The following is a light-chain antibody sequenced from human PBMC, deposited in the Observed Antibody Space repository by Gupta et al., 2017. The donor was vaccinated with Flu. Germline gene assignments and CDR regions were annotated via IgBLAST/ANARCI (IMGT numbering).Light chain of an antibody. V-gene: IGLV3-21*02. Sequence: SSVLTQPPSLSLAPGQTVRLTCGGNSLGTTSVFWYQQKPGQAPVFVVYDTYIRPSGIPDRFSGSRSEDTATLTISRVEAGDEADYYCHEWDSSSDWVFGGGTKVTVL. CDR3: HEWDSSSDWV. J-gene: IGLJ3*02. CDR1: SLGTTS. CDR2: DTY.